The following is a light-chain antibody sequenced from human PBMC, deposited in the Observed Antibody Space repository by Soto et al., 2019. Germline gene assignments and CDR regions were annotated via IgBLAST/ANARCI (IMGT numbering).Light chain of an antibody. J-gene: IGKJ4*01. CDR1: QSVSSF. CDR2: DAS. V-gene: IGKV3-11*01. Sequence: EIVLTQSPATLSLSPGEGATLSCRASQSVSSFLAWYQHKPGQPPRLLMYDASNRATGIPARFSGSGSGTDFTLTISRLEPEDFAVYYCQQYGSAPHTFGGGTKVDIK. CDR3: QQYGSAPHT.